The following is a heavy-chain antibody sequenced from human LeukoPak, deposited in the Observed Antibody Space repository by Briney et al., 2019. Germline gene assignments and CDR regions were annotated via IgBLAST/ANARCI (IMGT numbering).Heavy chain of an antibody. D-gene: IGHD3-16*01. CDR3: ARALRYTYNFILLDY. J-gene: IGHJ4*02. V-gene: IGHV3-73*01. CDR1: GFTFSGSA. CDR2: IRTSPNNYAT. Sequence: GGSLKLSCAASGFTFSGSAIHWVRQASGKGLEWVGRIRTSPNNYATAYGASVKGRFTISRDDSNNTAFLQMNSLKTEDTALYYCARALRYTYNFILLDYWGQGNLVTVSS.